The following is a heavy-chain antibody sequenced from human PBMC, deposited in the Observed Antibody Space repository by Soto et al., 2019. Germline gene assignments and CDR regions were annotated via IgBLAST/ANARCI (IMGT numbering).Heavy chain of an antibody. J-gene: IGHJ4*02. V-gene: IGHV4-30-4*01. CDR2: ISYRARP. Sequence: PSETVSLTCNVSGGSISRGDYYWSWLRQPPGKGLDLSGYISYRARPYYNPYLKSRVSISVDTSKNQFSLKMTSVTAADAAVYYCARGSALLFYYFDYWGQGTPVTVS. D-gene: IGHD6-25*01. CDR3: ARGSALLFYYFDY. CDR1: GGSISRGDYY.